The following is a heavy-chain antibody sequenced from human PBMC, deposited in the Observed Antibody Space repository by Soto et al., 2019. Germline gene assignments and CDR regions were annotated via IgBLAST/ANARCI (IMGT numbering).Heavy chain of an antibody. V-gene: IGHV4-34*01. CDR3: ARATDVVAGGY. CDR2: INHRGST. CDR1: GGSFIGYY. Sequence: SETLSLTCAVYGGSFIGYYCIFFRQPPGKGLAWIGEINHRGSTKYNPSLKSRVTISVDTSKNQFSLKLSSVNAADTAVYYCARATDVVAGGYWGQGSLVTVSS. D-gene: IGHD5-12*01. J-gene: IGHJ4*02.